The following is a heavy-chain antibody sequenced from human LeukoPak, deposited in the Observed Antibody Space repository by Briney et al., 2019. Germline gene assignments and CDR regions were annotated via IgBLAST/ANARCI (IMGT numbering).Heavy chain of an antibody. CDR1: GGSISSSY. CDR3: ARAKGDY. J-gene: IGHJ4*02. CDR2: TYFNGRA. Sequence: SETLSLTCTVSGGSISSSYWSWFRQPPGKGLEWIAYTYFNGRANYNPSLRSRVTISVDTSKNQFSLKLNSVTAADTAVYYCARAKGDYWGQGILVTVSS. V-gene: IGHV4-59*01.